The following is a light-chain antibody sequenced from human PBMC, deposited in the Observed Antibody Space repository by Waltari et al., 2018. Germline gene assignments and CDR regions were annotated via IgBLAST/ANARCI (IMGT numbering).Light chain of an antibody. CDR2: LGS. Sequence: DIVMPQSSLSLLVIPGETASISCRSSQSLLHINGYNYLDWYLQKPGQPPQLLIYLGSNRASVVPDRFRGSGSGTDFTLKFSRVEAEDVGVYYCMQALQTPITFGPGTKVDIK. CDR3: MQALQTPIT. J-gene: IGKJ3*01. V-gene: IGKV2-28*01. CDR1: QSLLHINGYNY.